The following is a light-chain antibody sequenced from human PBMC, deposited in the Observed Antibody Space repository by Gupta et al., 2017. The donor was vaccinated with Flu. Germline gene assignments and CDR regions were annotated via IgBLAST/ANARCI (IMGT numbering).Light chain of an antibody. Sequence: ELVLTQSPATLSLSPGERATLSCRASQSVSSYLAWYQQKPGQAPRLLISEASIRATAIPARFSGSGSGTDFTLTISSLQPEDFAVYYCQQRSNWPITFGQGTRLEIK. CDR2: EAS. CDR1: QSVSSY. V-gene: IGKV3-11*01. J-gene: IGKJ5*01. CDR3: QQRSNWPIT.